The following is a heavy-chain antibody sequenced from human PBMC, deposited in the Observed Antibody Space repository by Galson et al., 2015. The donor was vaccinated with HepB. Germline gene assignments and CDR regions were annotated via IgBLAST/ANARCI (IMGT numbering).Heavy chain of an antibody. Sequence: SLRLSCAASGFTFSGYAMSWVRQAPGKGLEWVSAISGNGGSTYDADSVKGRFTISRDNSKNTLYLQMNSLRAEDTAVYYCAKDRAGGGLVVVPAARGGFDPWGQGTLVTVSS. CDR2: ISGNGGST. CDR3: AKDRAGGGLVVVPAARGGFDP. V-gene: IGHV3-23*01. CDR1: GFTFSGYA. D-gene: IGHD2-2*01. J-gene: IGHJ5*02.